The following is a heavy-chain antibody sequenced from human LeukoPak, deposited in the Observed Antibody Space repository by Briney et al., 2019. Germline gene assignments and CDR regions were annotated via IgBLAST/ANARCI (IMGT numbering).Heavy chain of an antibody. CDR1: GGTFSSYA. D-gene: IGHD4-23*01. Sequence: SVKVSCKASGGTFSSYAISWVRQAPGQGLEWMGGIIPIFGTANYAQKLQGRVTITTDESTSTAYMELSSLRSEDTAVYYCAGGADYGGSAFDYWGQGTLVTVSS. CDR3: AGGADYGGSAFDY. CDR2: IIPIFGTA. V-gene: IGHV1-69*05. J-gene: IGHJ4*02.